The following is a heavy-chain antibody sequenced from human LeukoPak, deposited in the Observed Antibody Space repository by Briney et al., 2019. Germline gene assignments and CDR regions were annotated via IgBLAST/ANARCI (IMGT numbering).Heavy chain of an antibody. CDR3: AKAASSSWPSYYYGMDV. V-gene: IGHV3-23*01. D-gene: IGHD6-13*01. Sequence: GGSLRLSCAASGFIFSSYSMSWVRRAPGKGLEWVSVITGSGGNTYYADSVKGRFTISKDNSKNTVYLQMSSLRVDDTAVYYCAKAASSSWPSYYYGMDVWGQGTTVTVSS. CDR1: GFIFSSYS. CDR2: ITGSGGNT. J-gene: IGHJ6*02.